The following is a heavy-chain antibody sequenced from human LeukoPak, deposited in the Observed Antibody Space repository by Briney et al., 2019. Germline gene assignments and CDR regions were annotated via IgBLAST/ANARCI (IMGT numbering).Heavy chain of an antibody. V-gene: IGHV4-34*01. CDR1: GGSFSGYY. Sequence: SETLSLTCAVYGGSFSGYYWSWIRQPPGKGLEWIGEINHSGSTNYNPSLKSRVTISVDTSKTQFSLKLSSVTAADTAVYYCAREHYVWGSYHYWGQGTLVTVSS. D-gene: IGHD3-16*02. J-gene: IGHJ4*02. CDR2: INHSGST. CDR3: AREHYVWGSYHY.